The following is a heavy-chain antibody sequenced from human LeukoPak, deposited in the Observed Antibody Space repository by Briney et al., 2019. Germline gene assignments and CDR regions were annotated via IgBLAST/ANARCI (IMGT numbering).Heavy chain of an antibody. CDR1: GGSLSSYY. V-gene: IGHV4-59*01. D-gene: IGHD4-23*01. CDR3: AGGGGAGLAD. Sequence: KPSETLSLTCTISGGSLSSYYWTWARQPPGKGLEWIGYIYSSGSTNYNPSLKSRVTISIDTSKNQFSLNLSSVTAADTAVYYCAGGGGAGLADWGQGTLVTVPS. J-gene: IGHJ4*02. CDR2: IYSSGST.